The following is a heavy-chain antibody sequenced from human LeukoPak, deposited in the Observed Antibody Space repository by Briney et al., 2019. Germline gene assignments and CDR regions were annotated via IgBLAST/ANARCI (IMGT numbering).Heavy chain of an antibody. D-gene: IGHD3-9*01. V-gene: IGHV1-46*01. CDR2: INPSGGST. Sequence: GASVKVSCKASGYTFTSCYMHWVRQAPGQGLEWMGIINPSGGSTSYAQKFQGRVTMTRDTSTSTVYMELSSLRSEDTAVYYCARVPILTGYSQGGWFDPWGQGTLVTVSS. CDR1: GYTFTSCY. J-gene: IGHJ5*02. CDR3: ARVPILTGYSQGGWFDP.